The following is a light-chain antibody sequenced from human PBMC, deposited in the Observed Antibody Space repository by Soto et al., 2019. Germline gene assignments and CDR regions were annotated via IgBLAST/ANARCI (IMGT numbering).Light chain of an antibody. Sequence: EIVMTQSPATLSVYPGERATLSCRASQRVSSNLAWYQQKPGQAPRLLIYGAYTRATGIPARFSGSGSGTEFTLTISSLQSEDFAFYYCQQYNNWPFTFGPGTKVDIK. CDR2: GAY. J-gene: IGKJ3*01. CDR3: QQYNNWPFT. V-gene: IGKV3-15*01. CDR1: QRVSSN.